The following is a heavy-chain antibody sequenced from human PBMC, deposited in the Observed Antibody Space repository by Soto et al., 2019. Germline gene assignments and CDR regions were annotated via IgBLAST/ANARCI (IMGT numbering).Heavy chain of an antibody. D-gene: IGHD2-15*01. CDR1: RFTFSSYG. J-gene: IGHJ3*02. CDR3: ARDLSSGGTNACDI. V-gene: IGHV3-33*08. Sequence: VGSLRLSSAASRFTFSSYGMHWVRQAPGKGLEWVAVIWYDGSNKYSADSVKGRFTISRDNSKNTLYLQMNSLRAEDTAVYYCARDLSSGGTNACDIWGQGTVVTVSS. CDR2: IWYDGSNK.